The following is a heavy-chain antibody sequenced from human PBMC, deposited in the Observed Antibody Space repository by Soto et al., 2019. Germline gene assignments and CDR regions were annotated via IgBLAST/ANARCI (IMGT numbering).Heavy chain of an antibody. CDR2: IYYSGNT. CDR1: GGSGISSTYC. Sequence: LETLPLTCTVSGGSGISSTYCWGWIRKPPGKGLEWIGYIYYSGNTNYNPSLESRVTISVDTSKNQFSLKLSSVTAADTAVYCCARVSSSWYCDYMDVWGKGTTVTVSS. CDR3: ARVSSSWYCDYMDV. D-gene: IGHD6-13*01. J-gene: IGHJ6*03. V-gene: IGHV4-61*01.